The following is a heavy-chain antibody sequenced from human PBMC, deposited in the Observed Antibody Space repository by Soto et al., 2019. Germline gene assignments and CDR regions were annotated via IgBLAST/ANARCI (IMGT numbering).Heavy chain of an antibody. CDR1: AFTFSSYA. Sequence: GGSLRLPCAASAFTFSSYAMSWVRQAPGKGLEWVSAISGSGGSTYYADSVKGRFTISRDNSKNTLYLQMNSLRAEDTAVYYCARWGYYESSDYAEYWGRGSRVTV. D-gene: IGHD3-22*01. CDR2: ISGSGGST. CDR3: ARWGYYESSDYAEY. V-gene: IGHV3-23*01. J-gene: IGHJ4*02.